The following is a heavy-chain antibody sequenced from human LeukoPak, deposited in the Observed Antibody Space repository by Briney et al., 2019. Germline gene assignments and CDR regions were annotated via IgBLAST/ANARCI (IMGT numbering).Heavy chain of an antibody. CDR3: ARELKVGATTFSRSDAFDI. CDR1: GVSISTSRYY. CDR2: IYYTGPT. Sequence: TSETLSLTCTVSGVSISTSRYYWAWIRQPPGKGLEWIGNIYYTGPTYYNASLESRVTISLDTSKNQFFLKLNSVTAADTAVYYCARELKVGATTFSRSDAFDIWGQGTMVTVSS. V-gene: IGHV4-39*07. D-gene: IGHD1-26*01. J-gene: IGHJ3*02.